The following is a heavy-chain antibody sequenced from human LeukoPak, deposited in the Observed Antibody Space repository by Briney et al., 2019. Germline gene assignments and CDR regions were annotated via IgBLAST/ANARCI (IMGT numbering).Heavy chain of an antibody. CDR1: GFTFSSYW. CDR2: ISGSGGST. V-gene: IGHV3-23*01. J-gene: IGHJ4*02. Sequence: GGSLRLSCAASGFTFSSYWMHWVRQAPGKGLEWVSAISGSGGSTYYAGSVKGRFTISRDNSKNTLYLQMNSLRAEDTAVYYCAKDGGNDYGDYWGQGTLVTVSS. CDR3: AKDGGNDYGDY. D-gene: IGHD3-16*01.